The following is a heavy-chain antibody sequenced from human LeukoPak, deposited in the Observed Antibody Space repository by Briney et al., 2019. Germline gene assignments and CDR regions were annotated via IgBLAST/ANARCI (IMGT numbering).Heavy chain of an antibody. J-gene: IGHJ4*02. Sequence: SETLSLTCSVSGGSISSLYWSWIRQPPGKGLEWIGYIYYTGSTNYNPSLQSRVTMFVDMSKNQFSLRLSSVTAADTAVYYCARHRAYSSSSPFDYWGQGTLVTVSS. V-gene: IGHV4-59*08. D-gene: IGHD6-6*01. CDR1: GGSISSLY. CDR3: ARHRAYSSSSPFDY. CDR2: IYYTGST.